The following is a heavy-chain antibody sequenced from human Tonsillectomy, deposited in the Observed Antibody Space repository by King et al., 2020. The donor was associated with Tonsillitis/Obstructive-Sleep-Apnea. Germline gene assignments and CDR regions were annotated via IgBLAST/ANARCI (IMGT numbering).Heavy chain of an antibody. CDR1: GYTFTSYP. V-gene: IGHV7-4-1*02. Sequence: VQLVESGSELKKPGASVKVSCEASGYTFTSYPMNWVRQAPGQGLEWMGWINTNTGNPTYAQGFTGRFVFSLDTSVSTTYLQISSLKAEDTAVYYCARDAAAGVHYFYYMDVWGKGTTVTVSS. CDR3: ARDAAAGVHYFYYMDV. D-gene: IGHD6-13*01. J-gene: IGHJ6*03. CDR2: INTNTGNP.